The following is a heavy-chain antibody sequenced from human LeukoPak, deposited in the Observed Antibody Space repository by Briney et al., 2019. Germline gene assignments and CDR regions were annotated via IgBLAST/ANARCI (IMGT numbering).Heavy chain of an antibody. Sequence: ASVKVSCKASGGTFSSYTISWVRQAPGQGLEWMGGFDPEDGETIYAQKFQGRVTMTEDTSTDTAYMELSSLRSEDTAVYCCATIWGNYYDTWCQGTLVTVSS. CDR2: FDPEDGET. CDR3: ATIWGNYYDT. J-gene: IGHJ5*02. CDR1: GGTFSSYT. V-gene: IGHV1-24*01. D-gene: IGHD3-22*01.